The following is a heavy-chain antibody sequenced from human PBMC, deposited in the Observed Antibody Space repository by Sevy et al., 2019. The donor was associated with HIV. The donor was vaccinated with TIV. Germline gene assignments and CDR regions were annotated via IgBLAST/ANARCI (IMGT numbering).Heavy chain of an antibody. J-gene: IGHJ4*02. D-gene: IGHD6-19*01. CDR1: GFTFSGYS. V-gene: IGHV3-21*01. CDR2: ISSSGSYI. CDR3: ARDWQWPAFDY. Sequence: GGSLGLSCAASGFTFSGYSMNWVRQPPGKGLEWVSSISSSGSYIYYADSVKGRFTISRDNAKSSLYLQMNSLRAEDTAVYYCARDWQWPAFDYWGQGTLVTVSS.